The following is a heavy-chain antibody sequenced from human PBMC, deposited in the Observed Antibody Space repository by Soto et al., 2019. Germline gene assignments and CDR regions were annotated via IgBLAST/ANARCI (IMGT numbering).Heavy chain of an antibody. CDR3: ARAGNSYGDFDY. D-gene: IGHD4-17*01. V-gene: IGHV4-31*02. CDR2: IYYSGST. Sequence: DLEWIGYIYYSGSTYYNPSLKSRVTISVDTSKNQFSPKLSSVTAADTAVYYCARAGNSYGDFDYWGQGTLVTVSS. J-gene: IGHJ4*02.